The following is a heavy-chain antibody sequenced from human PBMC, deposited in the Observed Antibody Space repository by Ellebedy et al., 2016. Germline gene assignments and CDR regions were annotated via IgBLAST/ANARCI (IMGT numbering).Heavy chain of an antibody. Sequence: GESLKISCNGSRDIFSDYWINWVRQVPGKGLEWLGRIDSSDSETNYSPSLQGHVTFSFDKSISTAYLQWTGLKASDTAIYYCARARLYFGDYYYDYWGQGTLVAVSS. CDR3: ARARLYFGDYYYDY. D-gene: IGHD3-10*01. V-gene: IGHV5-10-1*01. CDR2: IDSSDSET. CDR1: RDIFSDYW. J-gene: IGHJ4*02.